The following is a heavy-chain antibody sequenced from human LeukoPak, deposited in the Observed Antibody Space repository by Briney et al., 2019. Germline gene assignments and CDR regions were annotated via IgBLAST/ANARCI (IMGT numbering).Heavy chain of an antibody. Sequence: GGSLRLSCATSEFTFSSYEMNWVRQAPGKGLEWLSYISSSGSTIYYADSVKGRFTISRDNAKNSLYLQMDSLGPEDTAVYYCARDPYSGNYGTYYYYYMDVWGKGTTVTISS. CDR3: ARDPYSGNYGTYYYYYMDV. D-gene: IGHD1-26*01. CDR1: EFTFSSYE. J-gene: IGHJ6*03. CDR2: ISSSGSTI. V-gene: IGHV3-48*03.